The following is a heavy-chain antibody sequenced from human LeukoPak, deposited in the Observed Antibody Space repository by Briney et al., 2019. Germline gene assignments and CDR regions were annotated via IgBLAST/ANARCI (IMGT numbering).Heavy chain of an antibody. CDR3: AKGSYYSDSIALDY. V-gene: IGHV3-30*18. J-gene: IGHJ4*02. CDR2: ISYDGSNK. CDR1: GFIFSSYG. D-gene: IGHD3-22*01. Sequence: GGSLRLSCAASGFIFSSYGMHWVRQAPGKGLEWVAVISYDGSNKLHTDSVKGRFTISRDNSKNTSYLQMNSLRAEDTAMYYCAKGSYYSDSIALDYWGQGSLVTVSS.